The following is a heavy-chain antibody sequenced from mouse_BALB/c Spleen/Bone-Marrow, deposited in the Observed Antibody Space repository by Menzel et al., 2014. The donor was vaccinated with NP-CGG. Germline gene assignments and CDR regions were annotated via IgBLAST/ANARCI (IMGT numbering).Heavy chain of an antibody. V-gene: IGHV4-1*02. Sequence: EVKVEESGGGLVQPGGSLKLSCAASGFDFSRYWMSWVRQAPGKGLEWIGEINPDSSTINYTPSLKDKLIISRDNAKNTLYLQMSKVRSEDTALYYCARLGYYGYFDYWGQGTTLTVSS. CDR2: INPDSSTI. D-gene: IGHD2-3*01. J-gene: IGHJ2*01. CDR1: GFDFSRYW. CDR3: ARLGYYGYFDY.